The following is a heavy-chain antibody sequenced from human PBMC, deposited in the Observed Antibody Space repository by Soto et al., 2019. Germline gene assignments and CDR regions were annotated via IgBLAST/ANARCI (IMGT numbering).Heavy chain of an antibody. D-gene: IGHD3-22*01. Sequence: PSETLSLTCAVYGGSFSDYSWTWIRQPPGKGLEWIGEINDSGSTNYTPSLERRVTISRDTSKNRSSLKLSSVTAADTAVYYCARGSHKLHSYDSSGFYHYVDYWGQGSLVTVSS. CDR1: GGSFSDYS. J-gene: IGHJ4*02. V-gene: IGHV4-34*01. CDR2: INDSGST. CDR3: ARGSHKLHSYDSSGFYHYVDY.